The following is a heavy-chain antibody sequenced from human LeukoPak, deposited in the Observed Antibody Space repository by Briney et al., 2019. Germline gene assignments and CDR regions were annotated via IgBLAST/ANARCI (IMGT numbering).Heavy chain of an antibody. Sequence: SVKVSCKASGGTSSSYAISWVRQAPGQGLEWMGRIIPIFGTANYAQKFQGRVTITTDESTSTAYMELSSLRSEDTAVCYCARDPIAAAGNFDYWGQGTLVTVSS. CDR1: GGTSSSYA. D-gene: IGHD6-13*01. CDR2: IIPIFGTA. V-gene: IGHV1-69*05. J-gene: IGHJ4*02. CDR3: ARDPIAAAGNFDY.